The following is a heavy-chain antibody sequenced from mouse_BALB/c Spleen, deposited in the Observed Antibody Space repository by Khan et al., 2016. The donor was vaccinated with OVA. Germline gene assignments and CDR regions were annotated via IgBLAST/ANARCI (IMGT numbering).Heavy chain of an antibody. Sequence: QVQLKQSGAELAKPGASVKMSCKASGYTFTTYWMHWVNQRPGQGLEWIGYINPTSGYTDSNQKFKDKATLTADKSSSTAYMQLSSLTSDESAVYYCARDRIDYWGQGTTLTVSS. D-gene: IGHD2-14*01. CDR1: GYTFTTYW. CDR2: INPTSGYT. V-gene: IGHV1-7*01. CDR3: ARDRIDY. J-gene: IGHJ2*01.